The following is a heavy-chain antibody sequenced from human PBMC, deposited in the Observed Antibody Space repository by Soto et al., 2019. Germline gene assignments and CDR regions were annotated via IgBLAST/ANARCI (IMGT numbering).Heavy chain of an antibody. J-gene: IGHJ5*02. CDR2: ITPYNGNT. V-gene: IGHV1-18*04. CDR1: GYTFTNYD. CDR3: ARTKANKWFDP. Sequence: ASVKVSCKTSGYTFTNYDVTWVRQAPGRGLEWMGWITPYNGNTHYAPHLQGRITLATDTSTNTAYLDLRAEDTAVYYCARTKANKWFDPWGQGTLVTVSS. D-gene: IGHD1-26*01.